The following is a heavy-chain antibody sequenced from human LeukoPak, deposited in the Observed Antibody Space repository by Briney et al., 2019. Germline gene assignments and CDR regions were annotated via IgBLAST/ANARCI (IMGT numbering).Heavy chain of an antibody. D-gene: IGHD6-6*01. V-gene: IGHV1-2*06. CDR1: GYTFTGYY. CDR3: ARDEVVGEMKWRRAARLTGAVGY. CDR2: INPNSGGT. Sequence: PGASVKVSCKASGYTFTGYYVHWVRQAPGQGLDWMGRINPNSGGTNYAQKFQGRVTMTRDTSISTAYMELSRLRSDDTAVYYCARDEVVGEMKWRRAARLTGAVGYWGQGTLVTVSS. J-gene: IGHJ4*02.